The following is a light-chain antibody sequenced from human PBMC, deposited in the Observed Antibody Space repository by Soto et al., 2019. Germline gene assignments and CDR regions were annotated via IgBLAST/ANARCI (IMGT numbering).Light chain of an antibody. CDR3: QQYGMSPPLT. V-gene: IGKV3-20*01. Sequence: EIVLTQSPGTLSLSPGERATLSCRASQSLSSSPNYLAWYQQKPGQAPRLLIYGASSRATGIPDRFSGSGSGTDFSLTISRLEPEDFAVYYCQQYGMSPPLTFGGGTKVEIK. CDR1: QSLSSSPNY. CDR2: GAS. J-gene: IGKJ4*01.